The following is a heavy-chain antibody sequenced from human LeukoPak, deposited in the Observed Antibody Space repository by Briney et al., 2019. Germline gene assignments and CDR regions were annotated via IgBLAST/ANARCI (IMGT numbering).Heavy chain of an antibody. Sequence: GGSLRLSCVASGFTINSNSMNWVRQAPGKGLEWVSAISSSSDHIFYADSVKGRFTISRDNAKNSVYLQMNSLRAEDTAVYYCARTFYGSGSLLGEAFDVWGQGTMVTVSS. J-gene: IGHJ3*01. CDR1: GFTINSNS. CDR3: ARTFYGSGSLLGEAFDV. D-gene: IGHD3-10*01. CDR2: ISSSSDHI. V-gene: IGHV3-21*01.